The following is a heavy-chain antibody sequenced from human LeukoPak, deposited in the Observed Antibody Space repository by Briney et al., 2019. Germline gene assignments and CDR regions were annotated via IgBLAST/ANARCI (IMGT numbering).Heavy chain of an antibody. CDR2: IYTSGST. Sequence: SETLSLTCTVSGGSISSYYWSWIRQPAGKGLEWIGRIYTSGSTNYNPSLKSRVTMSVDTSKNQFSLSLSSVTAADTAIYYCTRHPRATFSYDTSAPQDIDHWGQGTLVTVSS. D-gene: IGHD3-22*01. CDR3: TRHPRATFSYDTSAPQDIDH. J-gene: IGHJ4*02. V-gene: IGHV4-4*07. CDR1: GGSISSYY.